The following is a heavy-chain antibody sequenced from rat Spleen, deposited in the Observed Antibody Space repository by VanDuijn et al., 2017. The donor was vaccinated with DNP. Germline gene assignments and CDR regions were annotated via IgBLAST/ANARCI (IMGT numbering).Heavy chain of an antibody. CDR1: GSSITSSYR. V-gene: IGHV3-3*01. CDR2: IIRTGTT. CDR3: TRYYFDY. Sequence: EVQLQESGPGLVKPSQSLSLTCSVTGSSITSSYRWHWIRKFPGNKLEWMGFIIRTGTTYYNPSLRNRISITRDTSKNQFFLQIHSVTTDDTATYYCTRYYFDYWGQGVLVTVSS. J-gene: IGHJ2*01.